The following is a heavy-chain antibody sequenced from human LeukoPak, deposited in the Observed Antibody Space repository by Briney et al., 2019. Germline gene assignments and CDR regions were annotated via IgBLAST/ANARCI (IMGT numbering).Heavy chain of an antibody. CDR2: IYYSGST. V-gene: IGHV4-39*01. CDR3: ASVRRGFGESSKYYSYYYMDV. D-gene: IGHD3-10*01. J-gene: IGHJ6*03. CDR1: GGSISSSSYY. Sequence: SETLSLTCTVSGGSISSSSYYWGWIRQPPGKGLERIGNIYYSGSTYYNPSLKSRVTISADTSKNQFSLKLSAVTAADTAVYYCASVRRGFGESSKYYSYYYMDVWGNGTTVTISS.